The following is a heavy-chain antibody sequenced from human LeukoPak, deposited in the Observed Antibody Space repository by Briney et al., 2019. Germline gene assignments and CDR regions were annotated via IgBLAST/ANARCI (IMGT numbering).Heavy chain of an antibody. J-gene: IGHJ3*02. CDR3: ARALSMIVVVSDAFDI. CDR1: GGSISSYY. Sequence: SETLSLTCTVSGGSISSYYWSWIRQPPGKGLEWIGYIYYSGSTNYNPSLKSRVTISVDTSKNQFSLKLSSVTAADTAVYYCARALSMIVVVSDAFDIWGQGTMVTVSS. V-gene: IGHV4-59*12. D-gene: IGHD3-22*01. CDR2: IYYSGST.